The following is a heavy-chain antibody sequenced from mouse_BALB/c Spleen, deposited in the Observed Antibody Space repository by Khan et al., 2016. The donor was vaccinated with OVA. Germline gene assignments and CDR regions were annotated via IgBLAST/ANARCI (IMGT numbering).Heavy chain of an antibody. CDR2: MWGDGST. CDR1: GFSLANYG. V-gene: IGHV2-6-1*01. CDR3: ARQPYYHYNVMDY. D-gene: IGHD2-10*01. Sequence: QVQLKESGPGLVAPSQSLSITCTISGFSLANYGVHWVRQPPGKGLEWLVLMWGDGSTLYISVLKSRSTVSTDNSRSQVFLKMNSLQTDDTAMYFCARQPYYHYNVMDYWGQGTSVTVSS. J-gene: IGHJ4*01.